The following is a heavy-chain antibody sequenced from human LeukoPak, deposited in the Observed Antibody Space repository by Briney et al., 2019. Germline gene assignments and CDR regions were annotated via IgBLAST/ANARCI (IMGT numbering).Heavy chain of an antibody. J-gene: IGHJ4*02. CDR2: IYYSGST. D-gene: IGHD5-24*01. CDR3: ARGLEMATFDY. V-gene: IGHV4-39*07. CDR1: GGSISSSSYY. Sequence: SETLSLTCTVSGGSISSSSYYWGWTRQPPGKGLEWIGSIYYSGSTYYNPSLKGRVTISRDTSKNQFSLKLSSVTAADTAVYYCARGLEMATFDYWGQGTLVTVSS.